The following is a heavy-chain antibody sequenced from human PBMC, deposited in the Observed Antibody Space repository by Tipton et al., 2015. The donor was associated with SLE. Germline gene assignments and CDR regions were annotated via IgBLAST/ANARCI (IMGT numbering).Heavy chain of an antibody. V-gene: IGHV1-8*02. CDR3: ARGSITGTSGY. J-gene: IGHJ4*02. D-gene: IGHD1-20*01. CDR2: RNPNSGNT. Sequence: QVQLVQSGPEVKKPGASVKVSCKAFGYTFTGYYMHWVRQAPGQGLEWMGWRNPNSGNTGYAQKFPGRVTMTRNTSVSTAYMELSSLRAEDTAVYYCARGSITGTSGYWGQGTLVTVSS. CDR1: GYTFTGYY.